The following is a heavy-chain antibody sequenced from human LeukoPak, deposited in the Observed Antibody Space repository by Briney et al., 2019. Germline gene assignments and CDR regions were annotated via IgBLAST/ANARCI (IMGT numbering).Heavy chain of an antibody. CDR3: ARDPVVVVVAATPFDY. CDR1: GYTFTSYG. V-gene: IGHV1-18*01. CDR2: ISAYNGNT. J-gene: IGHJ4*02. D-gene: IGHD2-15*01. Sequence: ASVKVSCKASGYTFTSYGISWVRQAPGQGLEWKGWISAYNGNTNYAQKLQGRVTMTTDTSTSTAYMELRSLRSDDTAVYYCARDPVVVVVAATPFDYWGQGTLVTVSS.